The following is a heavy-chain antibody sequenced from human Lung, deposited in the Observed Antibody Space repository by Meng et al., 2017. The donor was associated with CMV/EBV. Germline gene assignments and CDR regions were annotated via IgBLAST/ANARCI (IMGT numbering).Heavy chain of an antibody. CDR2: INHSGSN. CDR3: ARYTLFYYYYGMDV. CDR1: GGSVSGYY. Sequence: SETXSLTCAVYGGSVSGYYWSWIRQPPGKGLEWVGEINHSGSNNYNPSVKSRVTISVDTSKHQFSLKLSAVTGANTAVYYCARYTLFYYYYGMDVWGQGTXVTVSS. J-gene: IGHJ6*02. V-gene: IGHV4-34*01. D-gene: IGHD2-2*02.